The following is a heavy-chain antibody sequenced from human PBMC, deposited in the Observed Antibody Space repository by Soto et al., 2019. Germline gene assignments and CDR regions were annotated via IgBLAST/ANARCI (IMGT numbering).Heavy chain of an antibody. CDR2: IYYSGST. V-gene: IGHV4-59*01. J-gene: IGHJ3*02. CDR1: GDSINNYY. D-gene: IGHD3-10*01. CDR3: ARGGSMVRGYDAFDI. Sequence: KLSETLSLTCTVSGDSINNYYWSWIRQPPGKGLEWIGYIYYSGSTNYNPSLKSRITISVDTSKNQFSLKLSSVTAADTAVYYCARGGSMVRGYDAFDIWGQGTMVTVSS.